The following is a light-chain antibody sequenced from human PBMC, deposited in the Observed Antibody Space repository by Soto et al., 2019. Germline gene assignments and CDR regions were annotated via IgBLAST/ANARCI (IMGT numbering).Light chain of an antibody. CDR2: QDT. Sequence: SSELTQPPSVSVSPGQTASITCSGDNLGDKFACWYQQKPGQSPVLVIYQDTKRPSGIPERFSGSNSGNTATLTISRTQAMDEADYFCQAWDNRVFGGGTKLTVL. CDR1: NLGDKF. CDR3: QAWDNRV. V-gene: IGLV3-1*01. J-gene: IGLJ3*02.